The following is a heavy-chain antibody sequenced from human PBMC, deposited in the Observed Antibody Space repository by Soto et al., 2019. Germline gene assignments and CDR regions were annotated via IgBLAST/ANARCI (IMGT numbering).Heavy chain of an antibody. J-gene: IGHJ4*02. V-gene: IGHV3-23*01. CDR3: ARGSTDSYPGSRIFDF. Sequence: GGSLRLSCAASGFTFRSYAMSWVRQAPGKGLEWVATITGTGTSTYFADSVKGRFTISRDNSKKTLYLQMTSLTAEDSAMYYCARGSTDSYPGSRIFDFWGRGTLVTVSS. CDR1: GFTFRSYA. D-gene: IGHD3-10*01. CDR2: ITGTGTST.